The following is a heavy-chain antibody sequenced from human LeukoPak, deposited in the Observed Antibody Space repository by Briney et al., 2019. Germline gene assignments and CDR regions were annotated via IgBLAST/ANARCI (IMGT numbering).Heavy chain of an antibody. J-gene: IGHJ4*02. V-gene: IGHV3-74*01. CDR3: ARIYYDSSGYRLFDY. CDR1: GFTFSSYW. Sequence: GGSLRLSCAASGFTFSSYWMHWVRQAPGKGLVWVSRINSDASITNYADSVKGRFTISRDNAKNSLYLQMNSLRAEDTAVYYCARIYYDSSGYRLFDYWGQGTLVTVSS. CDR2: INSDASIT. D-gene: IGHD3-22*01.